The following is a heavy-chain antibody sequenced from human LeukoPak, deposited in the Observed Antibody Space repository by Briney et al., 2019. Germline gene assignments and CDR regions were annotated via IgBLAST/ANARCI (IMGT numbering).Heavy chain of an antibody. Sequence: SETLSLPCAVSGVSMSSNNWWSWVRQPPGKGLEWIGEIHESGSTNYNPSLKSRVTISVDKSKDQFSLKLSSVTAADTAVYYCARHEGFSQKDWGQGTQVTVS. CDR1: GVSMSSNNW. CDR2: IHESGST. V-gene: IGHV4-4*02. CDR3: ARHEGFSQKD. J-gene: IGHJ4*02.